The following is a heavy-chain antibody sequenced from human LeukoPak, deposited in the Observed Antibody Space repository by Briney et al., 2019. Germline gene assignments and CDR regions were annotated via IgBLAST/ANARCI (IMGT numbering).Heavy chain of an antibody. V-gene: IGHV3-23*01. D-gene: IGHD3-10*01. J-gene: IGHJ3*02. CDR2: ISGVGGST. CDR3: ATDRGADAFDI. Sequence: GGSLRLSCAASGFTFASDAMSWVRQAPGKGLEWVSGISGVGGSTYYADSVKGRFTISRDTSKNTLYLQMNSLRAEDTAVYYCATDRGADAFDIWGQGTMVIVSS. CDR1: GFTFASDA.